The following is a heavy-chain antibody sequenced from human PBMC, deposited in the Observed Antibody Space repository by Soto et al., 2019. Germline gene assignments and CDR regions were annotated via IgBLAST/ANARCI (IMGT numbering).Heavy chain of an antibody. CDR2: ISSSASHI. CDR3: ARGYAGYWRGGTCYWFDP. J-gene: IGHJ5*02. Sequence: EVQLVESGGGLVKPGGSLRLSCAASGFSFSSYSMNWVRQAPGKGLEWVSSISSSASHINYADSVKGRLTISRDNAKKSLYREMNSLRAEDPAVYYCARGYAGYWRGGTCYWFDPWGQGTLVTVSS. CDR1: GFSFSSYS. V-gene: IGHV3-21*01. D-gene: IGHD2-15*01.